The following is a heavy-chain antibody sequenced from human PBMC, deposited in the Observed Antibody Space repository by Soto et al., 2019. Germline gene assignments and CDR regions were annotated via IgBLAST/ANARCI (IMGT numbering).Heavy chain of an antibody. Sequence: QVQQVESGGGVVQPGRSLRLSCAASGFTFSSYGMYWVRQAPGKGLEWVAVISDDGSNKYYADSVKGRFTISRDNSKNTLYLQMNSLRAEDTAVYYCAKDQTHAFDIWGQGTMVTVSS. CDR1: GFTFSSYG. CDR2: ISDDGSNK. CDR3: AKDQTHAFDI. V-gene: IGHV3-30*18. J-gene: IGHJ3*02.